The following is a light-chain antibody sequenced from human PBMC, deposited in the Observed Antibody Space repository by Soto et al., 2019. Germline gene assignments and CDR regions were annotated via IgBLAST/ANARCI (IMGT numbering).Light chain of an antibody. V-gene: IGKV3-15*01. Sequence: VLTQFPATLSLSPGERATLSCRASQSVSSNLAWYQQKPGQAPRLLIYGASTRATGIPARFSGSGSGTEFTLTISSLQSEDFAVYYCQQYNNWPPWTFGQGTKVDIK. CDR1: QSVSSN. J-gene: IGKJ1*01. CDR3: QQYNNWPPWT. CDR2: GAS.